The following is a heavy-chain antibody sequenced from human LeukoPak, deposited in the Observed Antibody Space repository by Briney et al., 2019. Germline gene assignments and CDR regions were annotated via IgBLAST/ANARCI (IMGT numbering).Heavy chain of an antibody. V-gene: IGHV3-23*01. J-gene: IGHJ5*02. D-gene: IGHD3-10*01. CDR3: ASNPGRGDWFDP. CDR2: ISESGSAS. CDR1: GSSLA. Sequence: GGSLRLSCAASGSSLAMSWVRQAPGKGLEWVSSISESGSASHHADSVKGRFTISRDNSKNTLYLQMNSLRAEDTAVYYCASNPGRGDWFDPWGQGTLVTVSS.